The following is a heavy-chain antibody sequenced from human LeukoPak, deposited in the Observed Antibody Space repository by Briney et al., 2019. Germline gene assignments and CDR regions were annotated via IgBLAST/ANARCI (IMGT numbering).Heavy chain of an antibody. CDR2: INSDESIT. V-gene: IGHV3-74*01. CDR3: ARESGYPDY. CDR1: GFTFSSSW. D-gene: IGHD3-3*01. Sequence: GGSLRLSCAASGFTFSSSWMYWVRQAPGKGLVWVSRINSDESITNYADSVKGRFTISRDDAKNSLYLQMNSLRAEDTAVYYCARESGYPDYWGQGTLVTVSS. J-gene: IGHJ4*02.